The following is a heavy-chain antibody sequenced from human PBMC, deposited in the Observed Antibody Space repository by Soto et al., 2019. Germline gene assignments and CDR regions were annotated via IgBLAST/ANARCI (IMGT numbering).Heavy chain of an antibody. V-gene: IGHV4-39*01. CDR3: ARHPPGGSYFDY. Sequence: SETLSLTCTVSGGSISSSSYYWGWIRQPPGKGLEWIGSIYYSGSTYYNPSLKSRVTISVDTPKNQFSLKLSSVTAADTAVYYCARHPPGGSYFDYWGQGTLVTVSS. J-gene: IGHJ4*02. D-gene: IGHD1-26*01. CDR2: IYYSGST. CDR1: GGSISSSSYY.